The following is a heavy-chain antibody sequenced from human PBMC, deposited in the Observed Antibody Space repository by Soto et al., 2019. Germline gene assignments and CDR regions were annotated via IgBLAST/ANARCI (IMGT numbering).Heavy chain of an antibody. CDR1: GFTFSSYW. D-gene: IGHD3-9*01. CDR3: AKTPLRYFDWLSPYFDY. CDR2: IKQDGSEK. Sequence: GGSLRLSCAASGFTFSSYWMSWVRQAPGKGLEWVANIKQDGSEKYYADSVKGRFTISRDNAKNSLYLQMNSLRAEDTAVYYCAKTPLRYFDWLSPYFDYWGQGTLVTVSS. J-gene: IGHJ4*02. V-gene: IGHV3-7*03.